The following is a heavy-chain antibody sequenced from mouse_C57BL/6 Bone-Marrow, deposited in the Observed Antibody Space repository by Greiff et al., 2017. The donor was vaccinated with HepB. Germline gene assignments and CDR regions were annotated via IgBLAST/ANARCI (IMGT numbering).Heavy chain of an antibody. J-gene: IGHJ2*01. V-gene: IGHV1-55*01. D-gene: IGHD1-1*01. Sequence: QVQLQQPGAELVKPGASVKMSCKASGYTFTSYWITWVKQRPGQGLEWIGEIYPGSGSTNYNEKFKSKATLTVDTSSSTAYMQLSSLTSEDAAVYCCAREAITTVVAGDYWGQGTTLTVSS. CDR2: IYPGSGST. CDR1: GYTFTSYW. CDR3: AREAITTVVAGDY.